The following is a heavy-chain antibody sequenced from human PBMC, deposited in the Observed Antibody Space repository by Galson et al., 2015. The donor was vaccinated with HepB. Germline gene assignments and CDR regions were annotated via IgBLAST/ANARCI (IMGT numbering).Heavy chain of an antibody. CDR1: GFAVTDNY. D-gene: IGHD2-15*01. V-gene: IGHV3-30*03. Sequence: SLRLSCAASGFAVTDNYMHWVRQAPGKGLEWVAVISHDGNKKYYADSVRGRFTISRDNSKNTIYIEMNRPSAEDTATYYCARDRRVEVVVAATLDYWGQGTLLTVSS. J-gene: IGHJ4*02. CDR2: ISHDGNKK. CDR3: ARDRRVEVVVAATLDY.